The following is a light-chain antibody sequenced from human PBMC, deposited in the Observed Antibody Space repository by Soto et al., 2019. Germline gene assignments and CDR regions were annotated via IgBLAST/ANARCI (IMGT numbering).Light chain of an antibody. Sequence: QSALTQPPSASGSPGQSVTISCTGTSSDVGGYNYASWYQQHPGKAPKLMIYEVSKRPSGVPDRFSGSKSGNTASLTVSGLQAEDEADYYCSSYAGSNILVVFGGGTKLTVL. CDR1: SSDVGGYNY. CDR3: SSYAGSNILVV. J-gene: IGLJ2*01. V-gene: IGLV2-8*01. CDR2: EVS.